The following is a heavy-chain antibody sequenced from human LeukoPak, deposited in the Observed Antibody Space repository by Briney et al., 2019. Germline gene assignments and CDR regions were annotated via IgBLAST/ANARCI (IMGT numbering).Heavy chain of an antibody. J-gene: IGHJ4*02. Sequence: GGSLRLSCAASGFTFSSYWIHWVRQAPGKGLVWVSRINTDGGFTDYADSVKGRFTVSRDNSKNTLYLQMNSLRAEDTAVYYCAKGGDGDYFDYWGQGTLVTVSS. V-gene: IGHV3-74*01. CDR2: INTDGGFT. D-gene: IGHD2-21*01. CDR3: AKGGDGDYFDY. CDR1: GFTFSSYW.